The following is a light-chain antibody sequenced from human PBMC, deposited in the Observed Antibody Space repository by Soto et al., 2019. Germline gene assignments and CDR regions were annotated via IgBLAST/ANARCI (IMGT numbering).Light chain of an antibody. CDR2: DAS. V-gene: IGKV3-20*01. J-gene: IGKJ1*01. Sequence: EIVLTQSPGTLSLSPGERATLSCRASQSVSSSFLAWYQQKXGQAPRLLIYDASSRATGIPXRXXXXXXXXXXXLXISRLEPEDFAVYSCQQYSSSPWTFGRGTKVEIK. CDR1: QSVSSSF. CDR3: QQYSSSPWT.